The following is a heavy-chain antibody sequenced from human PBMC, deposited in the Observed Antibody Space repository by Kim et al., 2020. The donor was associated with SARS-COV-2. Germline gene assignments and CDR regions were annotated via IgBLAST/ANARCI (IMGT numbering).Heavy chain of an antibody. CDR2: ISSSSSYI. CDR3: ARDFRCSSGCSDAFDI. D-gene: IGHD6-19*01. J-gene: IGHJ3*02. CDR1: GFTFSSYS. Sequence: GGSLRLSCAASGFTFSSYSMNWVRQAPGKGLEWVSSISSSSSYIYYADSVKGRFTISRDNAKNSLYLQMNSLRAEDTAVYYCARDFRCSSGCSDAFDIWGQGTMVTVSS. V-gene: IGHV3-21*01.